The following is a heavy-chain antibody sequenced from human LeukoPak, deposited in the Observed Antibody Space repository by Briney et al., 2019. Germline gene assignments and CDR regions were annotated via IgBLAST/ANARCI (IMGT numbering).Heavy chain of an antibody. V-gene: IGHV1-69*04. CDR3: ARSRTYYSDY. J-gene: IGHJ4*02. D-gene: IGHD3-10*01. CDR2: IIPILSIA. Sequence: SVKVSCKASGGTFSSYAISWVRQAPGQGLEWMGRIIPILSIANYAQKFQGRVTITADKSTSTAYMELSSLRSEDTAVYYCARSRTYYSDYWGQGTLVTVSS. CDR1: GGTFSSYA.